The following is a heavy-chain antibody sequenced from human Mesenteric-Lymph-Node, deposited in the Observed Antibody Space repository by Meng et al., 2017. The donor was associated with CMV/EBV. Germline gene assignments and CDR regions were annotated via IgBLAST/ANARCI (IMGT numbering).Heavy chain of an antibody. D-gene: IGHD3-3*01. CDR2: IIPILGIA. Sequence: SVKVSCKASDYTSPSYGISWVRQAPGQGLEWMGGIIPILGIANYAQKFQGRVTITADKSTSTAYMELSSLRSEDTAVYYCARDSVYNTISDAFDIWGQGTMVTVSS. V-gene: IGHV1-69*10. CDR3: ARDSVYNTISDAFDI. J-gene: IGHJ3*02. CDR1: DYTSPSYG.